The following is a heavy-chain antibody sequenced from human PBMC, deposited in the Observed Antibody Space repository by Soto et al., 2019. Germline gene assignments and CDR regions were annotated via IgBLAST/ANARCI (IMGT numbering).Heavy chain of an antibody. CDR2: IYPGDSDT. V-gene: IGHV5-51*01. D-gene: IGHD3-3*01. CDR3: ARPYYDFWSGNYYGMDV. J-gene: IGHJ6*02. Sequence: PGESLKISCKGSGYSFTSYWIGWVRQMPGKGLEWMGIIYPGDSDTRYSPSFQGQVTISADKSISTAYLQWSSLKASDTAMYYCARPYYDFWSGNYYGMDVWGQGTTVTVSS. CDR1: GYSFTSYW.